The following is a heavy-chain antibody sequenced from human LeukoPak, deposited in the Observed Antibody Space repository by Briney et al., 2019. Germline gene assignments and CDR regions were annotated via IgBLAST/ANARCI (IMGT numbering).Heavy chain of an antibody. CDR1: GFTVSSNY. CDR2: IYSGGST. Sequence: PGGSLRLSCAASGFTVSSNYMSWVRQAPGKGLEWVSVIYSGGSTYYADSVKGRFTISRDNSKNTLYLQMDSLRVEDTAMYYCGRDSNGVDYLGQGTLVTVSS. CDR3: GRDSNGVDY. V-gene: IGHV3-53*01. D-gene: IGHD4-11*01. J-gene: IGHJ4*02.